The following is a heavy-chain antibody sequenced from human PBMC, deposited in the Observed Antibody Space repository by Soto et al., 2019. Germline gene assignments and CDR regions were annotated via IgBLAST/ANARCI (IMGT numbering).Heavy chain of an antibody. CDR2: INAGNGNT. D-gene: IGHD6-19*01. V-gene: IGHV1-3*01. J-gene: IGHJ4*02. CDR1: GYTFTSYA. CDR3: ARDLGGWTDY. Sequence: QVQLVQSGAEVKKPGASVKVSCKASGYTFTSYAMQWVRQAPGQRLEWMGWINAGNGNTKYSQKFQGRVTITSDTAANTDYMELSGLRSEDTAVYYCARDLGGWTDYWGQGTLVSVSS.